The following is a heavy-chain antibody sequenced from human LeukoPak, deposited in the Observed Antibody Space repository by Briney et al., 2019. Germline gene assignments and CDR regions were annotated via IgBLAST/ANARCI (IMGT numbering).Heavy chain of an antibody. V-gene: IGHV4-39*01. CDR1: GRSNSRSRSH. J-gene: IGHJ4*02. CDR3: ARQSVGTVDNY. D-gene: IGHD7-27*01. Sequence: PSETLSLTRTVSGRSNSRSRSHWGWIPGPPGKGLGWIGSIYYSGSTYYNPSLKSRVTISVDTSKNQFSLKLSSVTAADTAVYYCARQSVGTVDNYLGQGTLVTVSS. CDR2: IYYSGST.